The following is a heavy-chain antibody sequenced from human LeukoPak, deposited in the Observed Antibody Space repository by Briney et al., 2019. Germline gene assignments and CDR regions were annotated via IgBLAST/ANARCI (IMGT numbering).Heavy chain of an antibody. CDR3: ARDHPVADWAPDI. Sequence: SETLSLTCTVSGGSINFYYWSWIRQPAGKGLEWIGRIYSTGSTNYSPSLKSRVTMSVDKSKNQFSLNLSSVTAADTAVYFCARDHPVADWAPDIWGRGTMVTVSS. V-gene: IGHV4-4*07. D-gene: IGHD3-9*01. CDR1: GGSINFYY. J-gene: IGHJ3*02. CDR2: IYSTGST.